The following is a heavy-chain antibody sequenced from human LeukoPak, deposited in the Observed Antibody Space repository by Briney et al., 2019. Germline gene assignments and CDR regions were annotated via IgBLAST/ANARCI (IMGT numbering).Heavy chain of an antibody. CDR2: IIPIFGTA. CDR3: ATSSLNILELDLSYWYFDL. V-gene: IGHV1-69*05. CDR1: GGTFSRYA. D-gene: IGHD1-7*01. Sequence: ASVKVSCKASGGTFSRYAISWVRQAPGQGLEWMGGIIPIFGTANYAQKFQGRVTITTDESTSTAYMELSSLRSEDTAVYYCATSSLNILELDLSYWYFDLWGRGTLVTVSS. J-gene: IGHJ2*01.